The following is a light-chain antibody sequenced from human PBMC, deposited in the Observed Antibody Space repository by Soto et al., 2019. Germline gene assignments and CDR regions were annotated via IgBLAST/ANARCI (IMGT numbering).Light chain of an antibody. V-gene: IGLV2-14*01. J-gene: IGLJ1*01. CDR2: EVS. Sequence: QSALTQPASVSESPGRSITIYCTGTSSDVGGYKYVSWYQQHPGKAPKLMIYEVSTRPSGVSNRFSGSKSGNTASLTISGLQAEDEADYYCSSYTSSSSQYVFGTGTKVTDL. CDR3: SSYTSSSSQYV. CDR1: SSDVGGYKY.